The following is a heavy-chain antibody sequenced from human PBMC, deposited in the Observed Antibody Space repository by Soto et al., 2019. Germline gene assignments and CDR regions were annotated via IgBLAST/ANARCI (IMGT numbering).Heavy chain of an antibody. CDR2: IKSKTDDGTT. J-gene: IGHJ4*02. V-gene: IGHV3-15*07. Sequence: PGGSLRLSCAASGFTFSNAWMNWVRQAPGKGLEWVGRIKSKTDDGTTDYAAPVKGRFTISRDDSKNTLYLQMNSLKTEDTAVYYCTTDVTRYCISTSCQLLDYRAQRTPVTVSS. CDR3: TTDVTRYCISTSCQLLDY. CDR1: GFTFSNAW. D-gene: IGHD2-2*01.